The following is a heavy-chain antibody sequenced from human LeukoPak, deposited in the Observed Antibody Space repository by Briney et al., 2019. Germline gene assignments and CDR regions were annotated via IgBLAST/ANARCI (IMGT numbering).Heavy chain of an antibody. CDR1: GASVSSSH. J-gene: IGHJ4*02. Sequence: PSETLSLTCTVSGASVSSSHWNWVRQPPGKGLEWIGNVDYNGGTKYNPSLKSRVTMSLDTSKNQFSLKLKFVTAADTALYCCARGFYEPFDRWGQGTLVTVSS. D-gene: IGHD2/OR15-2a*01. CDR2: VDYNGGT. CDR3: ARGFYEPFDR. V-gene: IGHV4-59*02.